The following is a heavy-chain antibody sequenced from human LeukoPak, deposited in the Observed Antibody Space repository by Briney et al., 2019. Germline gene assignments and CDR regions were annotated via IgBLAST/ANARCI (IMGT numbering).Heavy chain of an antibody. CDR2: LDYTGTT. J-gene: IGHJ4*02. CDR3: ARDMGLGTDF. D-gene: IGHD7-27*01. CDR1: GAFFDIYF. Sequence: PSETLSLTCNVSGAFFDIYFWNWIRQPPGRGLEWIGNLDYTGTTNYNPSLRSRVSMSLDASESQFSLKLTSMTTADTAVYYCARDMGLGTDFWGQGTLITVSS. V-gene: IGHV4-59*01.